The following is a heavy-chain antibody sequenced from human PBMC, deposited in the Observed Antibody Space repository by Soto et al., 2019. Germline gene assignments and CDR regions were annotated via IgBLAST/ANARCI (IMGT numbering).Heavy chain of an antibody. CDR3: ARHPPAVYYYGMDV. CDR1: GGTFSSYA. V-gene: IGHV1-69*12. J-gene: IGHJ6*02. Sequence: QVQLVQSGAEVKKPVSSVKVSCKASGGTFSSYAISWVRQAPGQGLEWMGGIIPIFGTANYAQKFQGRVTITADESTSTAYMELSSRRSEDTAVYYCARHPPAVYYYGMDVWGQGTTVTVSS. CDR2: IIPIFGTA.